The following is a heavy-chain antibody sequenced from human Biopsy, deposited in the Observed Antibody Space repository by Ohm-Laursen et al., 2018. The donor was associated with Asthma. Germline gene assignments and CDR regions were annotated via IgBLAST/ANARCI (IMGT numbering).Heavy chain of an antibody. D-gene: IGHD6-13*01. J-gene: IGHJ6*02. CDR3: VRGSSSWHHGPFHYYYGLDA. CDR2: IYYSGTT. V-gene: IGHV4-39*01. CDR1: SGSGGYMRSGNYY. Sequence: SETLSLTCSLSSGSGGYMRSGNYYWGWIRQPPGKRLEWIGSIYYSGTTYYNPSLESRVTVSADTSKNQFSLKLTSVTAADTAVYYCVRGSSSWHHGPFHYYYGLDAWGQGTTATVSS.